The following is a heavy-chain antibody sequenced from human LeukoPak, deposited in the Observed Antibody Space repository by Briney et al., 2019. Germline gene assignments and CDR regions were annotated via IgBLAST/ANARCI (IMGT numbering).Heavy chain of an antibody. CDR1: GYTFTSYD. D-gene: IGHD3-3*01. CDR3: ARGDLDFWSGYYLNWFDP. Sequence: GASVKVSCKASGYTFTSYDINWVRQATGQGLEWMGWMNPNSGNTGYAQKFRGRVTMTRNTSISTAYMELSSLRSEDTAVYYCARGDLDFWSGYYLNWFDPWGQGTLVTVSS. V-gene: IGHV1-8*01. J-gene: IGHJ5*02. CDR2: MNPNSGNT.